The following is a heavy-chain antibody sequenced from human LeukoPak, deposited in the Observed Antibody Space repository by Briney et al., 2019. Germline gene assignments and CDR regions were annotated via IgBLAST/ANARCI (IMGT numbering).Heavy chain of an antibody. CDR2: IRYDGSNK. CDR1: GFTFSSYG. Sequence: RGSLRLSCAPSGFTFSSYGMHWVRQAPGKGLEWVAFIRYDGSNKYYADSVKGRFTTSRDNSKNTLYLQMNSLRAEDTAVYYCAKDLVILMVYAKNWFDPWGQGTLVTVSS. J-gene: IGHJ5*02. D-gene: IGHD2-8*01. CDR3: AKDLVILMVYAKNWFDP. V-gene: IGHV3-30*02.